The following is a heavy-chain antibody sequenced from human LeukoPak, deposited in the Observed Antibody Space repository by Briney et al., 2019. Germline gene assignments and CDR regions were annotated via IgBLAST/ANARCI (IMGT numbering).Heavy chain of an antibody. V-gene: IGHV3-48*03. D-gene: IGHD3-22*01. CDR3: AKGNYYDAGHAFDI. CDR1: GFTFSSFE. CDR2: MSSRDNTR. J-gene: IGHJ3*02. Sequence: GGSLRLSCAASGFTFSSFEMDWVRQAPGKGLEGISYMSSRDNTRYYAESVRGRFTMSRDNAKNSLSLQMNSLRAEDTAVYYCAKGNYYDAGHAFDIWGQGTMVTVSS.